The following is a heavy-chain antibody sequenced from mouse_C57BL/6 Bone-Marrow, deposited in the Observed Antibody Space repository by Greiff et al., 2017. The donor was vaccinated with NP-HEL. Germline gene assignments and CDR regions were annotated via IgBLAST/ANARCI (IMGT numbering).Heavy chain of an antibody. Sequence: VQLKQSGAELVRPGASVKLSCTASGFNIKDDYMHWVTQRPEQGLEWIGWIDPENGDPEYASKFQGKATITADTSSNTAYLQLSSLTSEDTAVYYCTSSFTTEAMDYWGQGTSVTVSS. CDR2: IDPENGDP. J-gene: IGHJ4*01. CDR1: GFNIKDDY. D-gene: IGHD1-1*01. CDR3: TSSFTTEAMDY. V-gene: IGHV14-4*01.